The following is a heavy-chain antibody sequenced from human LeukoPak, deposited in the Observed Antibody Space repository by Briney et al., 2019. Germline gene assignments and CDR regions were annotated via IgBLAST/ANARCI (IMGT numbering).Heavy chain of an antibody. CDR2: IYYSGST. CDR3: ARVTRFAFDI. J-gene: IGHJ3*02. V-gene: IGHV4-61*01. Sequence: SGTLSLTCTVSGGSVSSGSYYWSWIRQPPGKGLEWIGYIYYSGSTNYNPSLKSRVTISVDTSKNQFSLKLSSVTAADTAVYYRARVTRFAFDIWGQGTMVTVSS. CDR1: GGSVSSGSYY. D-gene: IGHD3-3*01.